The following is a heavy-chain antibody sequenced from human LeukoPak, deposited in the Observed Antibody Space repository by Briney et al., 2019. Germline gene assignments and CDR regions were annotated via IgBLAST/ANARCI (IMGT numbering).Heavy chain of an antibody. J-gene: IGHJ4*02. Sequence: GGSLRLSCAASGFTFKIHWMSWLRQAPGKGLEWVANMNEDGSKRYYVDPVKGRFTISRDNAKNTLYLQMNSLRAEDTAVYYCVRDVRRGDYWGQGTLVTVSS. CDR2: MNEDGSKR. CDR3: VRDVRRGDY. V-gene: IGHV3-7*01. CDR1: GFTFKIHW. D-gene: IGHD3-16*01.